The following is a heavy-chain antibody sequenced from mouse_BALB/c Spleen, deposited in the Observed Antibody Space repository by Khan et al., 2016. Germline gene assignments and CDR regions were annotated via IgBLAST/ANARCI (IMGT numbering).Heavy chain of an antibody. V-gene: IGHV1S136*01. CDR3: ARGDY. CDR1: GYTFTPYI. CDR2: VNPYTDGT. J-gene: IGHJ2*01. Sequence: VQLQQSGPVLVKPGTSVKMSCKASGYTFTPYIIHWAKQKPGQGLEWIGYVNPYTDGTQYSEKFKHKATLTSDKSSSTAYMDLSSLTSDDSAVYYCARGDYWGQGTTLTVSS.